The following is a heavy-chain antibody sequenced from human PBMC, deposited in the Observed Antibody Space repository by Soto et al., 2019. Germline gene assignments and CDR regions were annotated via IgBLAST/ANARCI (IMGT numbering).Heavy chain of an antibody. J-gene: IGHJ6*02. CDR1: GYTFTGYY. V-gene: IGHV1-2*02. D-gene: IGHD3-10*01. Sequence: ASVKVSCKASGYTFTGYYMHWVRQAPGQGLEWMGWINPNSGGTNYAQKFQGRVTMTRDTPISTAYMELSRLRSDDTAVYYCARDPMVRGVIPYYYYGMDVWGQGTTVTVSS. CDR2: INPNSGGT. CDR3: ARDPMVRGVIPYYYYGMDV.